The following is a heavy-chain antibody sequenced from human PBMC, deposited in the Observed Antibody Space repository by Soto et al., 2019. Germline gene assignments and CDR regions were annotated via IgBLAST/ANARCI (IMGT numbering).Heavy chain of an antibody. CDR3: AKYRGRGVRQPLDC. CDR2: IYFSGST. V-gene: IGHV4-31*03. CDR1: GASISSGTNY. J-gene: IGHJ4*02. Sequence: QVQLQESGPGLVKPSQTLSLTCTVSGASISSGTNYWSWIRQHPGKGLEWIGYIYFSGSTYCNPSLESRATISVDTSKNQFSLKLSSVTAADTAVYYCAKYRGRGVRQPLDCWGQGTLVTVSS. D-gene: IGHD3-10*01.